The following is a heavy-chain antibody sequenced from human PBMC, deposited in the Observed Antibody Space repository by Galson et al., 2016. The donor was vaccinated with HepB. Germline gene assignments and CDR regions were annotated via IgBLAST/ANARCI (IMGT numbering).Heavy chain of an antibody. CDR3: ALMQGSEPRVIVSDFPFEV. CDR2: IDWDDDK. J-gene: IGHJ3*01. Sequence: PALVKPTQTLTLTCTFSGFSLNTPHMCVSWIRQPPGKALEWLGRIDWDDDKYYTTSLTTRLAISKDASRNQVVLTLANVDPLDTAPYYCALMQGSEPRVIVSDFPFEVWGRGTMVTVAS. D-gene: IGHD3-10*01. V-gene: IGHV2-70*11. CDR1: GFSLNTPHMC.